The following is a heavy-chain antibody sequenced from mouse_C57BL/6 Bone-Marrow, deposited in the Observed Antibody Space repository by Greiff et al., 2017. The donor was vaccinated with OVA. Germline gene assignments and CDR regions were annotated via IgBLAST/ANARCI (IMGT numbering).Heavy chain of an antibody. J-gene: IGHJ2*01. CDR1: GFTFSDYY. V-gene: IGHV5-16*01. Sequence: EVKLVESEGGLVQPGSSMKLSCTASGFTFSDYYMAWVRQVPEKGLEWVANINYDGSSTYYLDSLKSRFIISRDNAKNILYLQMSSLKSEDTATYYCAREGSNRGYYFDYWGQGTTLTVSS. D-gene: IGHD2-5*01. CDR2: INYDGSST. CDR3: AREGSNRGYYFDY.